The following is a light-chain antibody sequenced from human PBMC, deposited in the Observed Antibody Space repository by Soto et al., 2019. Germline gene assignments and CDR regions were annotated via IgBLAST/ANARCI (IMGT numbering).Light chain of an antibody. CDR2: DAS. CDR1: QNIRSR. Sequence: DFQMTQSPSTLSASVGDRVTITCRASQNIRSRLAWFQQKPGKAPKLLIYDASSLESGVPQRFSGSGSGTEFTLPSSSLQTDDFSTYYCQQYHSYWTFGQGTKVE. J-gene: IGKJ1*01. V-gene: IGKV1-5*01. CDR3: QQYHSYWT.